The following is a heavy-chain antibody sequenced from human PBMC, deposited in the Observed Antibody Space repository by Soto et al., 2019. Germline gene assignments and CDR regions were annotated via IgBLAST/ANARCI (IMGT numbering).Heavy chain of an antibody. J-gene: IGHJ4*02. Sequence: PSQTLSLTCAISGDSVSSNSAAWNWIRQSPSRGLEWLGRTYYRSKWYNDYAVSVKSRITINPDTSKNQSSLQLNSVTPEDTAGYYCARTEQTVAGETPSYYFDYWGQGTLVTVSS. CDR1: GDSVSSNSAA. D-gene: IGHD3-10*01. V-gene: IGHV6-1*01. CDR3: ARTEQTVAGETPSYYFDY. CDR2: TYYRSKWYN.